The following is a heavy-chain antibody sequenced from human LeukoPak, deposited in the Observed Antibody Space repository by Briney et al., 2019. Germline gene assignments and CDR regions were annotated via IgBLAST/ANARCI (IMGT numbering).Heavy chain of an antibody. CDR2: IRYDGNNK. CDR1: GFTFSNYG. Sequence: GGSLRLSCGASGFTFSNYGMLWVRQAPGKGLDWVAFIRYDGNNKLYADSVKGRFTISRDNSKNTLYLHINSLRAEDTAVYYCVKDNPLNYWGQGTLVIVSS. J-gene: IGHJ4*02. D-gene: IGHD1-14*01. CDR3: VKDNPLNY. V-gene: IGHV3-30*02.